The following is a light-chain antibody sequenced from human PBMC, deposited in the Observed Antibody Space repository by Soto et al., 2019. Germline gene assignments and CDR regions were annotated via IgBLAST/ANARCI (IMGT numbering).Light chain of an antibody. J-gene: IGLJ3*02. V-gene: IGLV8-61*01. CDR1: SGSVSTANY. Sequence: QAVVTQEPSFSVSPGGTVTVTCGLSSGSVSTANYPSWYQQTPGQAPRTLIYSTNTRSSGVPGRFSASILGNKAALTITGAQADDESDYYCVLYMGRGVWVFGGGTKVTVL. CDR3: VLYMGRGVWV. CDR2: STN.